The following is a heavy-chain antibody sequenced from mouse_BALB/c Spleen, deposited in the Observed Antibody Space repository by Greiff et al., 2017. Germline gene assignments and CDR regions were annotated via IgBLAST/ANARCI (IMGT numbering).Heavy chain of an antibody. CDR1: GFTFSSFG. CDR3: AREGRYDGFFDY. J-gene: IGHJ2*01. D-gene: IGHD2-14*01. Sequence: EVMLVESGGGLVQPGGSRKLSCAASGFTFSSFGMHWVRQAPEKGLGWVAYISSGSSTIYYADTVKGRFTISRDNPKNTLFLQMTSLRSEDTAMYYCAREGRYDGFFDYWGQGTTLTVSS. V-gene: IGHV5-17*02. CDR2: ISSGSSTI.